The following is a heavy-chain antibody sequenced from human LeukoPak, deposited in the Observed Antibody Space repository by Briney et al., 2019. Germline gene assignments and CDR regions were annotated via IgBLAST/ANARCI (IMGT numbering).Heavy chain of an antibody. Sequence: GGSLRLSCATSGFTFSRYAMSWVRQAPGKGPEWVSAISGAGGRTYYADSVNGRFTISRDNYKKTLYLQRDSLRAEDTAVYYCAKDRADNGDRLRFDPWGQGTLVTVSS. V-gene: IGHV3-23*01. CDR1: GFTFSRYA. CDR3: AKDRADNGDRLRFDP. D-gene: IGHD4-17*01. J-gene: IGHJ5*02. CDR2: ISGAGGRT.